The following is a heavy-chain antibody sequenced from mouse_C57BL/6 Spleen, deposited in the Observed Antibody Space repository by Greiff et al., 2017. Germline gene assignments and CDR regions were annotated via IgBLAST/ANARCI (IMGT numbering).Heavy chain of an antibody. CDR3: TREGDYSNLYAMDY. D-gene: IGHD2-5*01. J-gene: IGHJ4*01. CDR2: ISSGGDYI. V-gene: IGHV5-9-1*02. Sequence: EVQVVESGEGLVKPGGSLKLSCAASGFTFSSYAMSWVRQTPEKRLEWVAYISSGGDYIYYADTVKGRFTISRDNARNTLYLQMRSMKSEDTAMYYCTREGDYSNLYAMDYWGQGTSVTVSS. CDR1: GFTFSSYA.